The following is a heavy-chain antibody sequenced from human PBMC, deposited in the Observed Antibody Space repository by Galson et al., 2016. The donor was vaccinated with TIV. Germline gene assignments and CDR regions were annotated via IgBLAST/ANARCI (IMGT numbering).Heavy chain of an antibody. D-gene: IGHD1-26*01. Sequence: TLSLTCAVSGGSISSGGYYWSWIRQHPGKGLEWVGNIYNSGRTDYNPSLMSRVSISVDTSKNQFSLHLTSMTAADTAVYYCARWAATRSSYEYFQRWGQGTLITVSS. CDR3: ARWAATRSSYEYFQR. CDR1: GGSISSGGYY. V-gene: IGHV4-31*11. CDR2: IYNSGRT. J-gene: IGHJ1*01.